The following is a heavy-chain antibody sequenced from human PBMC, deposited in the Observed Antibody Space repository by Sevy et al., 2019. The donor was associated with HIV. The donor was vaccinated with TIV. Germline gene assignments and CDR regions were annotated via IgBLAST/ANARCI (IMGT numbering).Heavy chain of an antibody. CDR1: GGSINSGDYY. D-gene: IGHD3-16*01. CDR2: IFHTGST. V-gene: IGHV4-31*03. J-gene: IGHJ5*02. CDR3: AREGTKGVWFDP. Sequence: SETLSLTCTVSGGSINSGDYYWSWIRQHPEKGLEWTGYIFHTGSTYYNRSFKSRATISVDTSKNQFSLKLRLMTAADTAVYYCAREGTKGVWFDPWGQGTLVTVSS.